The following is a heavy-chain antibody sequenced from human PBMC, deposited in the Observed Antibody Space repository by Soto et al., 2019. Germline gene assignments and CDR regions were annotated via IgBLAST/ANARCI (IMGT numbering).Heavy chain of an antibody. CDR2: IYSGGST. CDR1: GGFVNSDTHS. J-gene: IGHJ6*02. CDR3: ARFVRSCSATTCSTRAGV. V-gene: IGHV4-61*01. D-gene: IGHD2-2*01. Sequence: KASETLSLTCTVSGGFVNSDTHSWSWIRQTPGKRLEWIGFIYSGGSTKNPSLRSRFTMSVDTSKNQFSLKLRSVIVADTAVYHCARFVRSCSATTCSTRAGVWGQGITVTVS.